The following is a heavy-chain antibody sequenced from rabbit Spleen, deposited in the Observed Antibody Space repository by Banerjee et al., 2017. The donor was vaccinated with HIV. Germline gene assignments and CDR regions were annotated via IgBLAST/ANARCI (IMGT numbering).Heavy chain of an antibody. CDR3: ARDADQYDVAAGRGFNL. Sequence: QSLEESGGDLVKPGASLTLTCTASGFDLSSYYYMCWVRQAPGKGLEWIACIHAGSSSGFTYSATWAKGRFTITRSTSLNTVTLQLNSLTAADTATYLCARDADQYDVAAGRGFNLWGQGTRHRL. D-gene: IGHD4-2*01. CDR2: IHAGSSSGFT. CDR1: GFDLSSYYY. J-gene: IGHJ4*01. V-gene: IGHV1S40*01.